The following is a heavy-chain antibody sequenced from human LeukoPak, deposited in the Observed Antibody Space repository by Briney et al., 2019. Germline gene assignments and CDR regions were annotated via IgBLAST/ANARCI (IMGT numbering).Heavy chain of an antibody. Sequence: ASVKVSCKASGYTFTSYYMHWVRQAPGQGLEWMGIINPSGGSTSYAQKFQGRVTMTRDTSTSTVYMELSSLRFEDTAVYYCAREGIMITFGGVIRPASHSGFYFDYWGQGNLVTVSS. CDR3: AREGIMITFGGVIRPASHSGFYFDY. CDR2: INPSGGST. V-gene: IGHV1-46*01. J-gene: IGHJ4*02. D-gene: IGHD3-16*01. CDR1: GYTFTSYY.